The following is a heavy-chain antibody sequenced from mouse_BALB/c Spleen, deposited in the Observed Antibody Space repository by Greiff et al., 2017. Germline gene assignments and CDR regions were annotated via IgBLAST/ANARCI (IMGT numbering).Heavy chain of an antibody. CDR1: GFSLTSYG. CDR3: AGYYDYDDWYFDV. Sequence: VKLMESGPGLVQPSQSLSITCTVSGFSLTSYGVHWVRQSPGKGLEWLGVIWSGGSTDYNAAFISRLSISKDNSKSQVFFKMNSLQADDTAIYYCAGYYDYDDWYFDVWGAGTTVTVSA. CDR2: IWSGGST. V-gene: IGHV2-4-1*01. D-gene: IGHD2-4*01. J-gene: IGHJ1*01.